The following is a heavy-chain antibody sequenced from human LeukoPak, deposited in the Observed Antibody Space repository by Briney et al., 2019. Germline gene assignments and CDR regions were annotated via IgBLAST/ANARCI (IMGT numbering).Heavy chain of an antibody. J-gene: IGHJ3*02. Sequence: ASVKVSCKASGYTFTSYYMHWVRQAPGQGLEWMGKINPSSGGTGYAQKFQGRVTMTRDTSTSTVYMELTSLRSEDTAVYYCARDGLYCTNGVCSSDIWGQGTLVTVSS. CDR3: ARDGLYCTNGVCSSDI. CDR1: GYTFTSYY. V-gene: IGHV1-46*01. CDR2: INPSSGGT. D-gene: IGHD2-8*01.